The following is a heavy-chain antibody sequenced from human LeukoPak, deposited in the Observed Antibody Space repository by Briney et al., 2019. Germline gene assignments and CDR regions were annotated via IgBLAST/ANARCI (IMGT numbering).Heavy chain of an antibody. V-gene: IGHV1-69*13. D-gene: IGHD2-21*02. J-gene: IGHJ5*02. CDR3: ASGHIVVATAQEFAHKWFDP. CDR1: GGSFNTYA. CDR2: IIPMFGTT. Sequence: SVKVSCKASGGSFNTYAISWVRQAPGQGLEWMGGIIPMFGTTKYAQNFQGRVTITADESTSTAYMELSSLRSEDTAVYYCASGHIVVATAQEFAHKWFDPWGQGTQVTVSS.